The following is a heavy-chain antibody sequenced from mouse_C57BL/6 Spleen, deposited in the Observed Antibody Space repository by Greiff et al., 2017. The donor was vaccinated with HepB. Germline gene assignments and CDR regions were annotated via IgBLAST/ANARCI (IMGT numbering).Heavy chain of an antibody. J-gene: IGHJ4*01. CDR1: GYTFTSYW. CDR3: ARGSYDYDDYYAMDY. Sequence: VQLQQPGAELVKPGASVKMSCKASGYTFTSYWITWVKQRPGQGLEWIGDIYPGSGSTNYNEKFKSKATLTVDTSSSTAYMQLSSLTSEDSAVYYCARGSYDYDDYYAMDYWGQGTSVTVSS. V-gene: IGHV1-55*01. D-gene: IGHD2-4*01. CDR2: IYPGSGST.